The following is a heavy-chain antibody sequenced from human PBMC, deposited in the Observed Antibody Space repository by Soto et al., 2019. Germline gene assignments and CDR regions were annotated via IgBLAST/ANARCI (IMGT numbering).Heavy chain of an antibody. V-gene: IGHV3-30*18. CDR1: GFSFSSSG. J-gene: IGHJ4*02. CDR3: AKEELPDY. Sequence: GGSLRLSCAASGFSFSSSGMHWVRRAPGKGLEWVATISYDGRNQFYTDSVKGRLTISRDNFKNTVDLQMNSLTLEDTAVYYCAKEELPDYWGPGILVTVSS. D-gene: IGHD1-7*01. CDR2: ISYDGRNQ.